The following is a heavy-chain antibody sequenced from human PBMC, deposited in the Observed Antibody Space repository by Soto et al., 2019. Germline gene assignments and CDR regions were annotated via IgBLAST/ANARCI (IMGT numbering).Heavy chain of an antibody. J-gene: IGHJ5*02. CDR2: IYYSGST. D-gene: IGHD4-17*01. Sequence: PSETLSLTCTVSGGSISSGDYYWSWIRQPPGKGLEWIGYIYYSGSTYYNPSLKSRVTISVDTSKNQFSLKLSSVNAADTAVYYCARGGLRYHNWFDPWGQGALVTVSS. V-gene: IGHV4-30-4*01. CDR1: GGSISSGDYY. CDR3: ARGGLRYHNWFDP.